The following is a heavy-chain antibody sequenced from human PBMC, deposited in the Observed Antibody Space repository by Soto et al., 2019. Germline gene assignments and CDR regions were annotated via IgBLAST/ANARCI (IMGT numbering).Heavy chain of an antibody. J-gene: IGHJ4*02. V-gene: IGHV4-59*01. CDR1: GVSISSYY. Sequence: SETLSLTCTVSGVSISSYYWSWIRQPPGKGLEWIGYIYYSGSTNCNPSLKSRVTISVDTSKNQFSLKLSSVTAADTAVYYCARALRYSYGLGDFDYWGQGTLVTVS. CDR3: ARALRYSYGLGDFDY. CDR2: IYYSGST. D-gene: IGHD5-18*01.